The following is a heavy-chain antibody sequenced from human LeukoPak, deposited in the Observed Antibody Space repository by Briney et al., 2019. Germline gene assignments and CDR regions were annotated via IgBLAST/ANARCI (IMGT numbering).Heavy chain of an antibody. CDR2: INTNTGNP. V-gene: IGHV7-4-1*02. CDR1: GYTFTSYA. Sequence: ASVKVSCKASGYTFTSYAMNWVRQAPGQGLEWMGWINTNTGNPTYAQGFAGRFVFSLDTSVSTAYLQISSLKAEDTAVYYCARDGYSSSWLPGWYYYYGMDVWGQGTTVTVSS. CDR3: ARDGYSSSWLPGWYYYYGMDV. J-gene: IGHJ6*02. D-gene: IGHD6-13*01.